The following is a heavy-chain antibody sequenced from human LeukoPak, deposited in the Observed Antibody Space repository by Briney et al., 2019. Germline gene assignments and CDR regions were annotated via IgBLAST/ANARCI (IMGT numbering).Heavy chain of an antibody. CDR1: GFTFSSYF. V-gene: IGHV3-74*03. J-gene: IGHJ6*02. D-gene: IGHD1-1*01. Sequence: GGSLRLSCAASGFTFSSYFMHWVRQVPGKGLVWVSRINSDGSNTVYADSVKGRFTISRDNAENTLYLQMNSLRAEDTAVYYCVRRYPGYNGMDVWGQGTTVTVSS. CDR2: INSDGSNT. CDR3: VRRYPGYNGMDV.